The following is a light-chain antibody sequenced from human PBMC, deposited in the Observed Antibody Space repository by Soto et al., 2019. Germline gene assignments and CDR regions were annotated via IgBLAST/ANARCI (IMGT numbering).Light chain of an antibody. J-gene: IGKJ1*01. CDR1: QSVSNNY. V-gene: IGKV3-20*01. Sequence: EMVLTQSPGTLSLSPGERAPLSCRASQSVSNNYLAWYQQKPGQAPRLLIYGASNRATVIPDRFSGSGSGTYFTLTISRLEPEYFAVYYCQQYGSSGTFGQGTKVDIK. CDR2: GAS. CDR3: QQYGSSGT.